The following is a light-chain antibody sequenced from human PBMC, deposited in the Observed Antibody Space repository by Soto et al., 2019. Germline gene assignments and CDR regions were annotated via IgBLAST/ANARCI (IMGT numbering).Light chain of an antibody. V-gene: IGKV1-5*03. Sequence: DIPMTQSPSTLSASVGDRVTITCRASQSISTWLAWYQQTAGKAPTLLIYKSSSLEGGVPSRFSGSGSGTEFNITISRLQPDDFATYDCQQYNTYPLTFGGGTTVDIK. CDR2: KSS. J-gene: IGKJ4*01. CDR3: QQYNTYPLT. CDR1: QSISTW.